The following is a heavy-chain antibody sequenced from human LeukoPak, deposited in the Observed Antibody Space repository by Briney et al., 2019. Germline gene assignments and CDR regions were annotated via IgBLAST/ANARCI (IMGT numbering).Heavy chain of an antibody. V-gene: IGHV3-15*01. CDR1: GFTFSNAW. D-gene: IGHD3-9*01. CDR3: TTGDDILTGYVSDY. CDR2: IKSKTDGGAT. Sequence: PGGSLRLSCAASGFTFSNAWMSWVRQAPGKGLEWVGRIKSKTDGGATDYAAPVKGRFTISRDDSKNTLYLQMNSLKTEDTAVYYCTTGDDILTGYVSDYWGQGTLVTVSS. J-gene: IGHJ4*02.